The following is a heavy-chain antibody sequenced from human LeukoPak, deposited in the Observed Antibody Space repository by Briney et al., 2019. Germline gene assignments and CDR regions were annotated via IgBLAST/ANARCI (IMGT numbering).Heavy chain of an antibody. Sequence: GGSLRLSCAASGFTFDDYAIHWVRHAPGKGLEWVSGISWNSVTIGYADSVKGRFTISRDNAKNSLYLQMNSLRAEDTALYYCAKVRGYSYGPFDYWGQGTLVTVS. J-gene: IGHJ4*02. CDR1: GFTFDDYA. CDR3: AKVRGYSYGPFDY. CDR2: ISWNSVTI. D-gene: IGHD5-18*01. V-gene: IGHV3-9*01.